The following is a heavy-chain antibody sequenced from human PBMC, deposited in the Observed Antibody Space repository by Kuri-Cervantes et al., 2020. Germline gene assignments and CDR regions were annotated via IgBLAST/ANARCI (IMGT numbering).Heavy chain of an antibody. J-gene: IGHJ4*02. D-gene: IGHD2-8*01. CDR1: RFTFSNYW. CDR3: ARDLTKGNGVGYFDY. V-gene: IGHV3-30-3*01. Sequence: GESLKISCTASRFTFSNYWMHWVRQAPGKGLEWVAVIPYDGSNKYYADSVKGRFTISRDNSKNTLYLQMNSLRAEDTAVYYCARDLTKGNGVGYFDYWGQGTLVTVSS. CDR2: IPYDGSNK.